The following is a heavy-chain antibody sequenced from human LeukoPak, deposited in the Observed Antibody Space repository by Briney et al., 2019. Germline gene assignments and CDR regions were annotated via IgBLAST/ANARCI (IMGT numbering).Heavy chain of an antibody. Sequence: GSSVKVSCKASGGTFSRYAISCVRQAPGQGLEWMGRIIPIFGTANYAQKFQGRVTITTDESTSTAYMELSSLRSEDTAVYYCARDVGGSGSPDNWFDPWGQGTLVTVSS. D-gene: IGHD3-10*01. J-gene: IGHJ5*02. CDR2: IIPIFGTA. CDR1: GGTFSRYA. CDR3: ARDVGGSGSPDNWFDP. V-gene: IGHV1-69*05.